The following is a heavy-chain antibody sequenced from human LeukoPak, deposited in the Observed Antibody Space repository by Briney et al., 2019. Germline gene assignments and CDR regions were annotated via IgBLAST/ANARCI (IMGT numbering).Heavy chain of an antibody. J-gene: IGHJ4*02. D-gene: IGHD2-2*01. CDR3: AKGVDCSSTSCYLSYFDY. Sequence: GGSLRLSCAASGLTFSSYAMSWVRQAPGKGLEWVSAISGSGGSTYYADSVKGRFTISRDNSKNTLYLQMNSLRAEDTAVYYCAKGVDCSSTSCYLSYFDYWGQGTLVTVSS. V-gene: IGHV3-23*01. CDR2: ISGSGGST. CDR1: GLTFSSYA.